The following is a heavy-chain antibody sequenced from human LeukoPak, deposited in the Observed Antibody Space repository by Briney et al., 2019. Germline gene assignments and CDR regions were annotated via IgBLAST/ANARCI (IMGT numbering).Heavy chain of an antibody. V-gene: IGHV4-30-4*01. J-gene: IGHJ5*02. D-gene: IGHD3-10*01. CDR2: IYYSGST. Sequence: SETLSLTCTVSGGSISSGDYYWSWIRQPPGKGLERIGYIYYSGSTYYNPSLKSRVTISVDTSKNQFSLKLSSVTAADTAVYYCARVLVRGWFDPWGQGTLVTVSS. CDR1: GGSISSGDYY. CDR3: ARVLVRGWFDP.